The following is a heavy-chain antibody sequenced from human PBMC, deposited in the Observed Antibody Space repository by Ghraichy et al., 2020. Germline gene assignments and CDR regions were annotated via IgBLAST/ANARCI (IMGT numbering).Heavy chain of an antibody. CDR2: INHSGST. V-gene: IGHV4-34*01. CDR3: ARITYDFGYYYGMDV. D-gene: IGHD3-3*01. CDR1: GGSFSGYY. Sequence: SETLSLTCAVYGGSFSGYYWSWIRQPPGKGLEWIGEINHSGSTNYNPSLKSRVTISVDTSKNQFSLKLSSVTAADTAVYYCARITYDFGYYYGMDVWGQGSTVTVSS. J-gene: IGHJ6*02.